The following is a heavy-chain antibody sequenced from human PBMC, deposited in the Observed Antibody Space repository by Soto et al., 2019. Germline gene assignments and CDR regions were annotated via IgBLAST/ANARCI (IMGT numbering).Heavy chain of an antibody. CDR2: ISNSGTTT. CDR3: VKDCFGILRLTTPDY. CDR1: GFSVSSYG. J-gene: IGHJ4*02. V-gene: IGHV3-23*01. D-gene: IGHD1-1*01. Sequence: EVQLLESGGGLVQPGGSLRLSCAASGFSVSSYGMNWVRQAPGKGLECVSGISNSGTTTYYADSVKGRFTISRDNSKNTLYLQMNSLRAEDTAVYYCVKDCFGILRLTTPDYWGQGTLVTVS.